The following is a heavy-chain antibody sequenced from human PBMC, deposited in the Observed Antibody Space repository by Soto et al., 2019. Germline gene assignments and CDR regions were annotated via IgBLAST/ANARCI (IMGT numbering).Heavy chain of an antibody. CDR3: ASTFDKIRYYFDY. J-gene: IGHJ4*02. CDR1: QFSFRSYA. Sequence: WVSLRLSCSASQFSFRSYAIHWIRQSPGKGLEWVAVISFDGNSLHYADSVRDRFTISRDNSKNTLYLQMNNLRPEDTAVYYCASTFDKIRYYFDYWGPGPVVAIFS. V-gene: IGHV3-30-3*01. CDR2: ISFDGNSL. D-gene: IGHD3-9*01.